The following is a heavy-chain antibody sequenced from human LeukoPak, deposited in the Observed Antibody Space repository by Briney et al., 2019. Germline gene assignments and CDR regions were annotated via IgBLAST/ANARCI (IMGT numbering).Heavy chain of an antibody. V-gene: IGHV1-69*01. J-gene: IGHJ5*02. CDR2: IIPIFGTA. CDR3: ARDPELEYWFDP. Sequence: GSSVKVSCKASGGTFSSYAISWVRQAPGQGREWMGGIIPIFGTANYAQKFQGGVTITADESTSTAYMELSSLRSEDTAVYYCARDPELEYWFDPWGQGTLVTVSS. CDR1: GGTFSSYA. D-gene: IGHD1-1*01.